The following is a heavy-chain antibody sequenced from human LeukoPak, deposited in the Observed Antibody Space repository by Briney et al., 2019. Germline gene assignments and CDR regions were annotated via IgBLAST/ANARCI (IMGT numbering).Heavy chain of an antibody. V-gene: IGHV4-30-2*01. CDR1: GGSISSGGYS. CDR2: IYHSGST. J-gene: IGHJ4*02. D-gene: IGHD3-22*01. Sequence: SQTLSLTCAVSGGSISSGGYSWSWIRQPPGKGLEWIGYIYHSGSTYYSPSLKSRVTISVDRSKNQFSLKLSSVTAADTAVYYCARETYYYDSSGYYSIYFDYWGQGTLVTVSS. CDR3: ARETYYYDSSGYYSIYFDY.